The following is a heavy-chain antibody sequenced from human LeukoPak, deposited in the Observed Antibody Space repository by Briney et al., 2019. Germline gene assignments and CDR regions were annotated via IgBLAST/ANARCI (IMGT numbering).Heavy chain of an antibody. V-gene: IGHV4-39*01. J-gene: IGHJ4*02. CDR1: GASVSGSNYY. D-gene: IGHD1-26*01. Sequence: SETLSLTCAVSGASVSGSNYYWGWIRQPPGRGLEWIGNIYSSGSTYYNASLQSRVTISIDTSKNQFSLRLNSVTAADTAMYYCAKSGGYGLIDYWGQGTRVTVSS. CDR3: AKSGGYGLIDY. CDR2: IYSSGST.